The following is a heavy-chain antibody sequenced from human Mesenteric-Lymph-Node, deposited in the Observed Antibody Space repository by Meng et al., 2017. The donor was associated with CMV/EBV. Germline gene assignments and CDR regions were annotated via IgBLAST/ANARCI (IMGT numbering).Heavy chain of an antibody. J-gene: IGHJ4*02. CDR2: NYYNGNT. CDR3: ATGPSGYKKGYYDS. CDR1: GVSVSSGSYY. V-gene: IGHV4-61*01. D-gene: IGHD5-24*01. Sequence: SETLSLTCTVSGVSVSSGSYYWSWIRQPQGKGLEWIGFNYYNGNTDYNPSLKSRVTISLDTSNNQFSLILTSVTAADTAVYYCATGPSGYKKGYYDSWGQGTLVTVSS.